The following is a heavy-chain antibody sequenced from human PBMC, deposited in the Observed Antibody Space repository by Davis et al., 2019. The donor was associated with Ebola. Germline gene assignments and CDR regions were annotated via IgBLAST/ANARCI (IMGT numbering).Heavy chain of an antibody. D-gene: IGHD2-15*01. Sequence: SETLSLTCTVSGGSISGYYWTWIRQPPGRRLEWIGYIYDSGSTNYSPSLKSRVTMSLDTSKNQFSLRLSSVTAADTAVYYCARECSDGVHWWFDPWGQGTLVTASS. V-gene: IGHV4-59*12. CDR1: GGSISGYY. CDR3: ARECSDGVHWWFDP. J-gene: IGHJ5*02. CDR2: IYDSGST.